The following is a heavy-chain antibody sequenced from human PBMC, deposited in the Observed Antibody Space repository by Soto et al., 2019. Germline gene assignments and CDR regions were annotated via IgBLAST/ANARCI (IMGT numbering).Heavy chain of an antibody. CDR2: VHYSGTT. Sequence: QMQLQESGPGLMKPSETLSLSCTVSGASVSISTYYWGWIRQPPGKGLEWIGTVHYSGTTHYTPCLKSRVTISVDTSKNQFSLKLSSVTAADTAVYYCASQVKTFYYGSSGYYPDYWGQGALVTVSS. V-gene: IGHV4-39*01. D-gene: IGHD3-22*01. CDR3: ASQVKTFYYGSSGYYPDY. J-gene: IGHJ4*02. CDR1: GASVSISTYY.